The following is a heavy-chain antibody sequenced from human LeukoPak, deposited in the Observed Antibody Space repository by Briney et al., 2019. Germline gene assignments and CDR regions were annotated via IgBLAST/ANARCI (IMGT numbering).Heavy chain of an antibody. Sequence: ASVKVSCKASGYTFTSYSISWVRQAPGQGLEWMGWISAYNGNTNYAQKLQGRVTTTTDTSTSTAYMELRSLRSDDTAVYYCARVNYYDSSGYLDYWGQGTLVTVSS. D-gene: IGHD3-22*01. CDR1: GYTFTSYS. V-gene: IGHV1-18*01. CDR2: ISAYNGNT. CDR3: ARVNYYDSSGYLDY. J-gene: IGHJ4*02.